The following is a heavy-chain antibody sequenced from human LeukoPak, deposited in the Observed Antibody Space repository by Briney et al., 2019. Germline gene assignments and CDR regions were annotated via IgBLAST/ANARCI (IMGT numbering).Heavy chain of an antibody. V-gene: IGHV3-21*01. Sequence: GGSLRLSCAASGFTFSSYSMNWVRQAPGKGLEWVSSISSSSSYIYYADSVKGRFTISRDNAKNSLYLQMNSLRAEDTALYYCAKGYYDSSGYYFGYWGQGTLVTVSS. CDR1: GFTFSSYS. J-gene: IGHJ4*02. CDR3: AKGYYDSSGYYFGY. CDR2: ISSSSSYI. D-gene: IGHD3-22*01.